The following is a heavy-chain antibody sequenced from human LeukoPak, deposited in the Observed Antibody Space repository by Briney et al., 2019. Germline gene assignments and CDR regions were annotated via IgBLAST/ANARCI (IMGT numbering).Heavy chain of an antibody. Sequence: PSETLSLTCSVSGDSIASTIYYWGWIRQPPGKGLEWIGNIYYSGSTYYTPSLKSRVIISIDTSKNQFSLKVAAVTAADTAVYYCARHSSPVVHLGYYFDYWGQGTLVTVSS. CDR3: ARHSSPVVHLGYYFDY. D-gene: IGHD2-2*01. V-gene: IGHV4-39*07. CDR2: IYYSGST. J-gene: IGHJ4*02. CDR1: GDSIASTIYY.